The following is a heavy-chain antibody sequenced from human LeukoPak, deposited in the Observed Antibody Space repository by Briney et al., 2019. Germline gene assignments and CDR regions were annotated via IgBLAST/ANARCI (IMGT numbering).Heavy chain of an antibody. D-gene: IGHD2-15*01. J-gene: IGHJ4*02. CDR3: AKDFYCSGGSCYTRAPDRRTIDY. CDR1: GFTFSSYG. V-gene: IGHV3-30*02. CDR2: IRYDGSNK. Sequence: GGSLRLSCAASGFTFSSYGMHWVRQAPGKGLEWVAFIRYDGSNKYYADSVKGRFTISRDNSKNTLYLQMNSLRAEDTAVYYCAKDFYCSGGSCYTRAPDRRTIDYWGQGTLVTVSS.